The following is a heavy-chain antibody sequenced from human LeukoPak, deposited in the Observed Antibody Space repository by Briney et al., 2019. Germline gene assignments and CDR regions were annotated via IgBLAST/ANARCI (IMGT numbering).Heavy chain of an antibody. CDR1: GYTFTGYY. J-gene: IGHJ1*01. Sequence: ASVKVSCKASGYTFTGYYLHWVRQAPGQGPEWMGWIHPNSGGTNYAQKFQGRVTMTRDTSISTAYMELSSLRSDDTAVYYCARLAAVPGWGQGTLVTVSS. V-gene: IGHV1-2*02. D-gene: IGHD6-19*01. CDR3: ARLAAVPG. CDR2: IHPNSGGT.